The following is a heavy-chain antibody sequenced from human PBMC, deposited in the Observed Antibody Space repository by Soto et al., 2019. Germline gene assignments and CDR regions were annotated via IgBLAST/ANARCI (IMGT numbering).Heavy chain of an antibody. Sequence: GGSLRLSCAASGFTLSSYAMSWVRQAPGKGLEWVSAISGSGGSTYYADSVKGRFTISRDNSKNTLYLQMNSLRAEDTAVYYCAKGIPVLRYFDWLSFNDYWGQGTLVTVSS. D-gene: IGHD3-9*01. V-gene: IGHV3-23*01. J-gene: IGHJ4*02. CDR2: ISGSGGST. CDR1: GFTLSSYA. CDR3: AKGIPVLRYFDWLSFNDY.